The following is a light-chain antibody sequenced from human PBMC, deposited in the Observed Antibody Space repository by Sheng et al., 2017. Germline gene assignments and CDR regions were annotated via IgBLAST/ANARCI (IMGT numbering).Light chain of an antibody. J-gene: IGKJ4*01. V-gene: IGKV1-8*01. CDR2: AAS. CDR1: QGISSY. Sequence: AIRMTQSPSSFSASTGDRVTITCRASQGISSYLAWYQQKPGKAPKLLIYAASTLQSGVPSRFSGIGSGTDFTLTINCLQSEDLATYYCQQYYSYPLTFGGGTKVEIK. CDR3: QQYYSYPLT.